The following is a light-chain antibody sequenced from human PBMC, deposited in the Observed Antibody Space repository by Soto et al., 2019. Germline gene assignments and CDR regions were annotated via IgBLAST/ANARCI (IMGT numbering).Light chain of an antibody. V-gene: IGKV1-17*01. CDR1: QGIRND. CDR3: LQHNSHPWT. Sequence: DIQMTQSPASLPASIGDTVSITCRARQGIRNDLSWFQQQPGKAPKRLIYAASSLQRGVPSRFSGSGSGTQITLTISSLQPEDFGTYYCLQHNSHPWTFGQGTKV. CDR2: AAS. J-gene: IGKJ1*01.